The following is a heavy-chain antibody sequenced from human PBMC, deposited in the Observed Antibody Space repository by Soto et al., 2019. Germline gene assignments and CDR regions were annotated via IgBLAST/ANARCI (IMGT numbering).Heavy chain of an antibody. CDR1: CASLIDNY. Sequence: TLSLTGAVYCASLIDNYCNWLRQPPGKGLEWIGEINHSGNTNYNPSLRSRVTISIDTSKNQLSLNLRSVSAADTAVYYCARGMGEFDAWGQGTPVTVSS. D-gene: IGHD2-21*01. CDR2: INHSGNT. CDR3: ARGMGEFDA. J-gene: IGHJ5*02. V-gene: IGHV4-34*01.